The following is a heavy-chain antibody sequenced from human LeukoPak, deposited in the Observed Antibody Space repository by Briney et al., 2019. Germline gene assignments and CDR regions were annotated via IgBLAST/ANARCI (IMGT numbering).Heavy chain of an antibody. CDR1: GFTFSSYA. V-gene: IGHV3-23*01. Sequence: QPGGSLRLSCAASGFTFSSYAMSWVRPAPGKGLECGSAIIGGGGSKYYADSVKGRLTISRDNSKNTLYLRMKSLRADDTAICYCATRPPRVVAGPFDYWGQGTLVTVSS. J-gene: IGHJ4*02. D-gene: IGHD6-19*01. CDR3: ATRPPRVVAGPFDY. CDR2: IIGGGGSK.